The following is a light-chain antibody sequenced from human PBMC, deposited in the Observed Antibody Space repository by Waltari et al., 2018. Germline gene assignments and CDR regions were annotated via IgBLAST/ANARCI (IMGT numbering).Light chain of an antibody. CDR3: AAWDDSLNGRWV. V-gene: IGLV1-44*01. CDR2: RSD. Sequence: QSVLTQPPSASGTPGQGVTISCSGGASNTGNTVVTVYQQVPGKAPKLLIYRSDRRPAGVPDRFSGSKSGTSASLAISGLQSEDEADYYCAAWDDSLNGRWVFGGGTKVTVL. CDR1: ASNTGNTV. J-gene: IGLJ3*02.